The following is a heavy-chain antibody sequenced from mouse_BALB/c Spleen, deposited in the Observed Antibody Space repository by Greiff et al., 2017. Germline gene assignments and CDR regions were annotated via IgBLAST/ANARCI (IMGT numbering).Heavy chain of an antibody. J-gene: IGHJ2*01. CDR1: GFTFSSFG. D-gene: IGHD1-1*01. V-gene: IGHV5-17*02. CDR3: ARSRSCYGNSPDY. CDR2: ISSGSSTI. Sequence: EVMLVESGGGLVQPGGSRKLSCAASGFTFSSFGMHWVRQAPEKGLEWVAYISSGSSTIYYADTVKGRFTISRDNPKNTLFLQMTSLGSEDTAMYYCARSRSCYGNSPDYWGQGTTLTVSS.